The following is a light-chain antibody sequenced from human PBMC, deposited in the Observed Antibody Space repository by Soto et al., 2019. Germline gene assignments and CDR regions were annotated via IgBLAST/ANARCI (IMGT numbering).Light chain of an antibody. V-gene: IGLV1-51*01. CDR2: DNN. Sequence: QSVLTQPPSVSAAPGQKVTISCSGSSSNIGNNYVSWYQQLPGTAPKLLIYDNNKRPSGIPDRFSGSKSGTSATLGITGLQTGDEADYYCGTWENSLSAGEVFGGGTKLT. J-gene: IGLJ2*01. CDR1: SSNIGNNY. CDR3: GTWENSLSAGEV.